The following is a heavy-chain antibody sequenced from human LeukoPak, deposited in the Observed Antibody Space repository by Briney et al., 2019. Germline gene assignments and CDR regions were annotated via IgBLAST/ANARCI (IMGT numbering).Heavy chain of an antibody. CDR1: GGSISSGSYY. J-gene: IGHJ4*02. V-gene: IGHV4-61*02. Sequence: SQTLSLTCTASGGSISSGSYYWSWIRQPAGKGLEWIGRIYTSGSTNYNPSLKGRVTISVDTSKNQFSLKLSSVTAADTAVYYCAGWHNYYGSGSYYQGFDYWGQGTLVTVSS. D-gene: IGHD3-10*01. CDR2: IYTSGST. CDR3: AGWHNYYGSGSYYQGFDY.